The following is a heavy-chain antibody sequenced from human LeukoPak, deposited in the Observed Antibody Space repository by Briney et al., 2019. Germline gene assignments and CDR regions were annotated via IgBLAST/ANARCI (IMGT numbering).Heavy chain of an antibody. CDR3: ARLWGDATIFDF. D-gene: IGHD5-12*01. J-gene: IGHJ4*02. V-gene: IGHV3-7*01. CDR2: IKKDGSEK. Sequence: GGSLRLSCAASGFTFSASWMSWVRQAPGKGLEWVANIKKDGSEKYYVDSVKGRFTVSRDNAQNTLYLQTDSLRAEDTAVYYCARLWGDATIFDFWGQGTLVTVSS. CDR1: GFTFSASW.